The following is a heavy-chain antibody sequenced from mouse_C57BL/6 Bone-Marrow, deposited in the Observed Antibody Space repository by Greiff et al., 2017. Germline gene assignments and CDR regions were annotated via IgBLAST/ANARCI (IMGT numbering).Heavy chain of an antibody. CDR2: ISNGGGST. CDR3: ARHYYGSNYYAMDY. J-gene: IGHJ4*01. D-gene: IGHD1-1*01. V-gene: IGHV5-12*01. CDR1: GFTFSDYY. Sequence: EVHLVESGGGLVQPGGSLKLSCAASGFTFSDYYMYWVRQTPEKRLEWVAYISNGGGSTYYPDTVKGRFTISRDNAKNTLYLQMSRLKSEDTAMYYCARHYYGSNYYAMDYWGQGTSVTVSS.